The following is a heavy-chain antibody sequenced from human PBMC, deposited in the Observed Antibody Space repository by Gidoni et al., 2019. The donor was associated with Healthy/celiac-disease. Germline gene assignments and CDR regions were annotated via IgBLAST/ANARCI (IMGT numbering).Heavy chain of an antibody. CDR1: GGSISSGDDY. D-gene: IGHD4-17*01. Sequence: QVQLQESGPGLVKPSQTLSLTCTVSGGSISSGDDYWSWIRQPPGKGLDWIGYIYYSGSTYYNPSLKSRVTISVDTSKNQFSLKLSSVTAADTAVYYCARAMTTVGAFDIWGQGTMVTVSS. J-gene: IGHJ3*02. CDR3: ARAMTTVGAFDI. V-gene: IGHV4-30-4*01. CDR2: IYYSGST.